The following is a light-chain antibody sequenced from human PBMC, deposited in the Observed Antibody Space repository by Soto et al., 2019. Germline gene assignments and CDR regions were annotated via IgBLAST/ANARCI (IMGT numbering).Light chain of an antibody. CDR2: EVA. Sequence: QSVLTQPASVSGSPGQSITISCTGTSSDVGIYKYVSWYQQHPGKAPNLMIYEVANRPSGVSNRFSGSKSGNTASLTISGLQAEDEADYYCSSFTSSSTVVFGGGPKRTVL. CDR3: SSFTSSSTVV. CDR1: SSDVGIYKY. J-gene: IGLJ2*01. V-gene: IGLV2-14*01.